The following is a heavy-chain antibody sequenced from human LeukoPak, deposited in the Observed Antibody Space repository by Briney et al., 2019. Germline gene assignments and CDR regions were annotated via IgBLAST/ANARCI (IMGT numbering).Heavy chain of an antibody. Sequence: GGSLRLSCAASGFTFSSYSMNWVRQAPGKGLEWISVISSVSSTIFYADSVKGRFNISRDNVKNSLYLQMNGLRAEDTAVYYCARELQQERLAFGKEGSAFDYWGQGTLVSVSS. J-gene: IGHJ4*02. CDR2: ISSVSSTI. V-gene: IGHV3-48*01. D-gene: IGHD1-1*01. CDR1: GFTFSSYS. CDR3: ARELQQERLAFGKEGSAFDY.